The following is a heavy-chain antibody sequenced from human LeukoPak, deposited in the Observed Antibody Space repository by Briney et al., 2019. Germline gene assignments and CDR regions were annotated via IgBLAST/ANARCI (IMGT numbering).Heavy chain of an antibody. Sequence: SGTLSLTCAVSGGSISSSNWWSWVRQPPGKGLEWIGEINHSGSTNYNPSLKSRVTISVDTSKNQFSLKLSSVTAADTAVYYCARHLLHRVRGVITKSFYFDYWGQGTLVTVSS. V-gene: IGHV4-4*02. CDR2: INHSGST. CDR3: ARHLLHRVRGVITKSFYFDY. CDR1: GGSISSSNW. J-gene: IGHJ4*02. D-gene: IGHD3-10*01.